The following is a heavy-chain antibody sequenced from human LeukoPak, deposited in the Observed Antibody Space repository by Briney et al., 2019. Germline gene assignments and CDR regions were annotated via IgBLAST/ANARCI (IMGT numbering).Heavy chain of an antibody. CDR1: GYTFTSYA. CDR2: INTNTGNP. Sequence: GASVKVSCKASGYTFTSYAMNWVRQAPGQGLEWMGWINTNTGNPTYVQGFTGRFVFSLDTSVSTAYLQISSLKAEDTAVYYCARGLRFLEWLFEQNYYYYYMDVWGKGTTVTVSS. D-gene: IGHD3-3*01. CDR3: ARGLRFLEWLFEQNYYYYYMDV. J-gene: IGHJ6*03. V-gene: IGHV7-4-1*02.